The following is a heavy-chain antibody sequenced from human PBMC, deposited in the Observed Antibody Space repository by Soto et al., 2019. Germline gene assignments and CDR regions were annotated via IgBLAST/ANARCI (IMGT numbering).Heavy chain of an antibody. V-gene: IGHV3-48*01. D-gene: IGHD2-8*01. CDR2: IRSSGSPI. CDR3: TRDPHALDY. CDR1: GFTFSSYS. Sequence: GGSLRLSCEVSGFTFSSYSMNWVRQAPGKGLEWVSYIRSSGSPIYYADSVKGQFTISRDIAKNSLYLQMNSLRAEDTAVYYSTRDPHALDYWGQGTLVTVSS. J-gene: IGHJ4*02.